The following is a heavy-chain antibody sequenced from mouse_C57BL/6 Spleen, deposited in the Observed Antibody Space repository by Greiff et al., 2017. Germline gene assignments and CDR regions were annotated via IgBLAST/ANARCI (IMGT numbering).Heavy chain of an antibody. CDR3: AREDYGNSWFAY. CDR1: GYTFTDYN. J-gene: IGHJ3*01. V-gene: IGHV1-18*01. CDR2: INPNNGGT. D-gene: IGHD2-1*01. Sequence: EVQLQQSGPELVKPGASVKIPCKASGYTFTDYNMDWVKQSHGKSLEWIGDINPNNGGTIYNQKFKGKATLTVDKSSSTAYMELRSLTSEDTAVYYCAREDYGNSWFAYWGQGTLVTVAA.